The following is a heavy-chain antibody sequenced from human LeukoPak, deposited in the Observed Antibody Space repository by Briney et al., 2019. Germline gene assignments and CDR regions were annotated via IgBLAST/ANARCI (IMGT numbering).Heavy chain of an antibody. Sequence: SVKVSCKASGGTFSSYAISWVRQAPGQGLEWMGRIIPILGIANYAQKFQGRVTITAVKSTSTAYMELSSLRSEDTAVYYCARGLTTDVDYWGQGTLVTVSS. V-gene: IGHV1-69*04. D-gene: IGHD1-14*01. CDR2: IIPILGIA. CDR1: GGTFSSYA. J-gene: IGHJ4*02. CDR3: ARGLTTDVDY.